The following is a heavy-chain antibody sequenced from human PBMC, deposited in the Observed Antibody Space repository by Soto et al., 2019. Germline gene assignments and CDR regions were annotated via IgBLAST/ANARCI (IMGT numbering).Heavy chain of an antibody. CDR2: IRSKANNYAT. Sequence: GGSLRLSCAASGFTFSGSAMHWVRQASGKGLEWVGRIRSKANNYATAYDESVKGRFTISRDDSKNTAYLQMNSLKTEDTAVYYCTRLPVRSYYYYYMDVWGKGTTVTVSS. J-gene: IGHJ6*03. CDR1: GFTFSGSA. V-gene: IGHV3-73*01. D-gene: IGHD2-15*01. CDR3: TRLPVRSYYYYYMDV.